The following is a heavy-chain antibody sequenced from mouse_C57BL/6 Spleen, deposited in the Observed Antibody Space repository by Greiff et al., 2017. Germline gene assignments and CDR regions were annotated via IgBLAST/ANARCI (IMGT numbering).Heavy chain of an antibody. CDR2: IYPNSGGT. Sequence: VQLQESGAELVKPGASVKLSCKASGYTFTSYWMHWVKQRPGRGLEWIGRIYPNSGGTKYNEKFKSKATLTVDKPSSTAYMQLSSLTSEDSAVYYCTVTDDFDYWGQGTTLTVSS. CDR1: GYTFTSYW. D-gene: IGHD2-2*01. V-gene: IGHV1-72*01. CDR3: TVTDDFDY. J-gene: IGHJ2*01.